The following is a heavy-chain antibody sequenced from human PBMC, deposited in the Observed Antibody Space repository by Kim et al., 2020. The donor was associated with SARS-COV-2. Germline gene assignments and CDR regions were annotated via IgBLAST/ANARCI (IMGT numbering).Heavy chain of an antibody. J-gene: IGHJ1*01. D-gene: IGHD2-15*01. CDR2: ISGRGDKT. Sequence: GGSLRLSCAASGFTFSNSAVSWVRQAPGKGLEWVSVISGRGDKTYSADSVTGRFTISIDNSKNTQSLQVNSHRAEDSASYYCAKDFTGPGRCFGCWGQG. CDR1: GFTFSNSA. CDR3: AKDFTGPGRCFGC. V-gene: IGHV3-23*01.